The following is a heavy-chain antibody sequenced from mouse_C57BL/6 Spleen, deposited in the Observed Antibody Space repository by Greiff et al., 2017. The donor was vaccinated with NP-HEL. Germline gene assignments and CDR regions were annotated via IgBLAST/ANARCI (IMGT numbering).Heavy chain of an antibody. CDR1: GFTFSSYA. D-gene: IGHD2-4*01. V-gene: IGHV5-9-1*02. CDR3: TRDRGYDYDGGAFFAY. CDR2: ISSGGDYI. J-gene: IGHJ3*01. Sequence: EVQRVESGEGLVKPGGSLKLSCAASGFTFSSYAMSWVRQTPEKRLEWVAYISSGGDYIYYADTVKGRFTISRDNARNTLYLQMSSLKSEDTAMYYCTRDRGYDYDGGAFFAYWGQGTLVTVSA.